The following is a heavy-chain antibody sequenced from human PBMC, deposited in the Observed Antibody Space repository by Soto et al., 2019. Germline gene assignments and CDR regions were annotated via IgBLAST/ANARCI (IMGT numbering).Heavy chain of an antibody. CDR1: GGSISAYY. CDR2: IYYTGSTGST. J-gene: IGHJ4*02. CDR3: ARPSVAGTWGPFDY. D-gene: IGHD6-19*01. Sequence: PSETLSLTCTVTGGSISAYYWHWVRQPPGKGLEWIGNIYYTGSTGSTNYNPSLKSRLTISVDTSRNQFSLNLTSVTAADTAVYYCARPSVAGTWGPFDYWGQGTPVTVSS. V-gene: IGHV4-59*01.